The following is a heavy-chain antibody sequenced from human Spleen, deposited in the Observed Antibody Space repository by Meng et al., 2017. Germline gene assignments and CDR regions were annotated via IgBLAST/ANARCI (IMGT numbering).Heavy chain of an antibody. CDR2: IYYSGST. CDR3: ARMISSGYGDYFDY. V-gene: IGHV4-59*02. CDR1: GGSVSGYH. J-gene: IGHJ4*02. D-gene: IGHD3-22*01. Sequence: SETLSLTCSVSGGSVSGYHWSWIRQAPGKGLEWIGYIYYSGSTNYNPSLKSRVTMSVETSKNMLSLKLSSVTAADTAIYYCARMISSGYGDYFDYWGQGMLVTVSS.